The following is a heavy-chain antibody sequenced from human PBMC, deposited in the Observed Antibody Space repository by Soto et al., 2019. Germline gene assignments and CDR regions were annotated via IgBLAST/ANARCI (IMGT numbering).Heavy chain of an antibody. CDR3: ARGEWWFGELFHDAFDI. CDR1: GCTFTSYA. V-gene: IGHV1-3*01. CDR2: INAGNGNT. D-gene: IGHD3-10*01. Sequence: ASVKVSCKASGCTFTSYAMHWVRQTPGQRFEWMGWINAGNGNTKYSQKFQGRVTITRDTSASTAYMELSSLRSEDTAVYYCARGEWWFGELFHDAFDIWGQGTMVTVSS. J-gene: IGHJ3*02.